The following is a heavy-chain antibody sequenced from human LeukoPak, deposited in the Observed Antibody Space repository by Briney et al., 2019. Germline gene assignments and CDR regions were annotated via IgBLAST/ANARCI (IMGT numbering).Heavy chain of an antibody. D-gene: IGHD6-13*01. CDR3: ARDERGGSSSDI. CDR2: IDAGGST. CDR1: GGSISSGGSIGSFY. J-gene: IGHJ3*02. V-gene: IGHV4-61*02. Sequence: SQTLSLTCTVSGGSISSGGSIGSFYWSWIRQPAGKGLEWIGRIDAGGSTNYNPSLRGRVTISVDTSKNQFSLRLISVTAADTAVYYCARDERGGSSSDIWGQGTMVTVSS.